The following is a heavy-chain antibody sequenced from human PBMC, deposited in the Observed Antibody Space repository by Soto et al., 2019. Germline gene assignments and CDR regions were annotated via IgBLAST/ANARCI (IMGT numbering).Heavy chain of an antibody. J-gene: IGHJ5*02. CDR1: GFTFSSYG. CDR3: ARDPTVTGWFDP. V-gene: IGHV3-7*03. Sequence: EVQLLESGGGLVQPGGSLRLSCAASGFTFSSYGISWVRQAPGKGLEWVANIKQDGSEKYYVDSVKGRFTISRDNAKNSLYLQMNSLRAEDTAVYYCARDPTVTGWFDPWGQGTLVTVSS. D-gene: IGHD4-17*01. CDR2: IKQDGSEK.